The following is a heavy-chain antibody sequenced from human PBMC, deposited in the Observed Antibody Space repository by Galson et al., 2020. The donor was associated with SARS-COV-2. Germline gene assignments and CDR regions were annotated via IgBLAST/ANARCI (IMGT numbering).Heavy chain of an antibody. CDR3: AKDREPYSSSWNPFFDY. V-gene: IGHV3-9*01. CDR1: GFTFDDYA. J-gene: IGHJ4*02. CDR2: ISWNSGSI. Sequence: TGGSLRLSCAASGFTFDDYAMHWVRQAPGKGLEWVSGISWNSGSIGYADSVKGRFTISRDNAKNSLYLQMNSLRAEDTALYYCAKDREPYSSSWNPFFDYWGQGTLVTVSS. D-gene: IGHD6-13*01.